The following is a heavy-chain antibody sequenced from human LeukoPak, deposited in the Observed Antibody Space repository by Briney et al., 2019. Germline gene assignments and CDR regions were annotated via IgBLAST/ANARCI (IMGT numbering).Heavy chain of an antibody. Sequence: GASVKVSCKASGYTFTDYYMHWVRQAPGQGLEWMGWINPNSGGTNYAQKFQGWVTMTRDTSITTAYMELSRLTSDDTAIYYCARDGGLDYWGQGTLVTVSS. J-gene: IGHJ4*02. V-gene: IGHV1-2*04. CDR3: ARDGGLDY. CDR1: GYTFTDYY. D-gene: IGHD3-16*01. CDR2: INPNSGGT.